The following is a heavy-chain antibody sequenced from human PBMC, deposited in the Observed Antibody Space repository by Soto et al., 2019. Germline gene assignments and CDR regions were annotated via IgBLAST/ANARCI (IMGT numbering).Heavy chain of an antibody. J-gene: IGHJ4*02. D-gene: IGHD4-17*01. CDR3: ARADDFSDRFDY. CDR1: GDSVSSVVFH. Sequence: LALTCTVSGDSVSSVVFHWAWLRRPPGKGLEWIGYIYNGGSTYYNPSLRSRAIMSVDTSQNQFSLKLSSLTAADTAVYFCARADDFSDRFDYWGQGALVTAPQ. CDR2: IYNGGST. V-gene: IGHV4-30-4*01.